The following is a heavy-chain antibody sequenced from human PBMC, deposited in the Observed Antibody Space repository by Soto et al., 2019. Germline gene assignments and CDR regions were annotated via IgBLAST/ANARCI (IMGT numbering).Heavy chain of an antibody. J-gene: IGHJ4*02. CDR1: GFTFSSYA. D-gene: IGHD6-6*01. CDR2: ISGSGGST. Sequence: PGGSLRLSCAASGFTFSSYAMSWVRQAPGKGLEWVSAISGSGGSTYYADSVKGRFTISRDNSKNTLYLQMNSLRAEDTAVYYCAKYGLIGSSSTLDYWGQGTLVTLSS. CDR3: AKYGLIGSSSTLDY. V-gene: IGHV3-23*01.